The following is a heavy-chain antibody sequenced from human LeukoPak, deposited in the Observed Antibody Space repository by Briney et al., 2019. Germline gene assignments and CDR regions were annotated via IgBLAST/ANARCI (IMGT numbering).Heavy chain of an antibody. J-gene: IGHJ4*02. CDR1: GGTFSSYA. CDR3: ARAYYWCSGSYYYYFDY. D-gene: IGHD3-10*01. Sequence: ASVKVSCKASGGTFSSYAISWVRQAPGQGLEWMGGIIPIFGTANYAQKFQGRVTITADESTSTAYMELSSLSSEDTAVYYCARAYYWCSGSYYYYFDYWGQGTLVTVSS. CDR2: IIPIFGTA. V-gene: IGHV1-69*01.